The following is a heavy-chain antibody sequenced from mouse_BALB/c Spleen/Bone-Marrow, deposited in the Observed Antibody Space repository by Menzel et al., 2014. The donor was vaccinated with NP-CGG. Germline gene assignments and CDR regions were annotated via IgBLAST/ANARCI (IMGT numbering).Heavy chain of an antibody. CDR1: GFNIKDTY. Sequence: VQLQQSGAELVKPGASVKLSCTASGFNIKDTYIHWVKQRPEQGLEWIGRIDHANVNTKYDPKFQGKATITADTSSNTAYLQLISLTSEDTAVYYCARYRLGTYFDYWGQGTTLTVSS. J-gene: IGHJ2*01. D-gene: IGHD2-14*01. CDR2: IDHANVNT. CDR3: ARYRLGTYFDY. V-gene: IGHV14-3*02.